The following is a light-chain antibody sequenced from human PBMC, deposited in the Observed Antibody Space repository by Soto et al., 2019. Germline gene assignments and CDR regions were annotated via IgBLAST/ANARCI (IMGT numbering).Light chain of an antibody. CDR1: QSVGSG. CDR2: GSS. V-gene: IGKV1-5*01. Sequence: DIQMTQSPSTLSASVGDRVTISCRASQSVGSGLAWYQQKPGQAPKLVMYGSSTRASGVPSRFSGSGSGTEFTLTISSLQPDDFAAYHCQQYNTYSWTFGQGTKVDIK. J-gene: IGKJ1*01. CDR3: QQYNTYSWT.